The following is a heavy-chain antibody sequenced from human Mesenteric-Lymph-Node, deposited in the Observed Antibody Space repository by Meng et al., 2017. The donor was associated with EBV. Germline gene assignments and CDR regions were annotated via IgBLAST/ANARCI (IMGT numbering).Heavy chain of an antibody. J-gene: IGHJ5*02. CDR2: INHSGST. Sequence: QVPHQRGGAGLVKPSGTLPLTCAVYGGSFSGYYWSWIRQPPGKGLEWIGEINHSGSTNYNPSLKSRVTISVDTSKNQFSLKLSSVTAADTAVYYCARIIGYCTGGVCYGDWFDPWGQGTLVTVSS. CDR3: ARIIGYCTGGVCYGDWFDP. D-gene: IGHD2-8*02. CDR1: GGSFSGYY. V-gene: IGHV4-34*01.